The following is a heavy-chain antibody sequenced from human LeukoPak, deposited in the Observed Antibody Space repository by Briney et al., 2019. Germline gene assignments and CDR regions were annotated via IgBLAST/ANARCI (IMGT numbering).Heavy chain of an antibody. Sequence: PSETLSLTCAVYGGSFGGYYWSWIRQPPGKGLEWIGEINHSGSTNYNPSLKSRVTISVDTSKNQFSLKLSSVTAADTAVYYCAREYSSRWYNWFDPWGQGTLVTVSS. D-gene: IGHD6-13*01. J-gene: IGHJ5*02. CDR1: GGSFGGYY. V-gene: IGHV4-34*01. CDR2: INHSGST. CDR3: AREYSSRWYNWFDP.